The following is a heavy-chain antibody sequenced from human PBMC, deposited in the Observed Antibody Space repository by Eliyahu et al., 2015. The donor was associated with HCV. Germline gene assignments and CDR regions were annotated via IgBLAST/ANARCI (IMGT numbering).Heavy chain of an antibody. Sequence: QITLKESGPTLVKPTQTLTLTCTFXGFSLNTRVGVGWVRQPPGKALDWLAVIYWNDDKRYSPSLKSRLTITKDTSKNQVVLTMTNMDPVDTATYYCAHTTYYDFWSGYPILDYWGQGILVTVSS. J-gene: IGHJ4*02. CDR1: GFSLNTRVG. CDR3: AHTTYYDFWSGYPILDY. V-gene: IGHV2-5*01. CDR2: IYWNDDK. D-gene: IGHD3-3*01.